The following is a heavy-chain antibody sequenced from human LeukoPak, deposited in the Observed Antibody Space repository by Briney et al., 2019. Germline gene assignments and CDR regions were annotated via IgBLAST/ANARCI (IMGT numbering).Heavy chain of an antibody. CDR1: GYTFTSYY. CDR3: ARSGDSYDILTGYLYDAFDI. D-gene: IGHD3-9*01. Sequence: GASVKVSCKASGYTFTSYYMHWVRQAPGQGLEWMGIINPSGGSTSYAQKFQGRVTMTRDMSTSTVYMELSSLRSEDTAVYYCARSGDSYDILTGYLYDAFDIWGQGTMVTVSS. V-gene: IGHV1-46*01. J-gene: IGHJ3*02. CDR2: INPSGGST.